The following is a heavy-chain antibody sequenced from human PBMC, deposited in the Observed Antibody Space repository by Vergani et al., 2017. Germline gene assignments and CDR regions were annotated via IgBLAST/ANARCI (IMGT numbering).Heavy chain of an antibody. D-gene: IGHD3-10*01. J-gene: IGHJ1*01. V-gene: IGHV3-23*01. CDR2: SSSGGGDI. CDR1: GFTFDTYT. Sequence: EVQLLESGGGLVQPGGSRRLSCAGSGFTFDTYTLPYVRQAPGNGLEWVATSSSGGGDIFYADSVKGRFTISRDKSKITLFLQMNSLKDEDTAVYYCSTAXGLYYLHGGYFQYWGRGTLVSVSS. CDR3: STAXGLYYLHGGYFQY.